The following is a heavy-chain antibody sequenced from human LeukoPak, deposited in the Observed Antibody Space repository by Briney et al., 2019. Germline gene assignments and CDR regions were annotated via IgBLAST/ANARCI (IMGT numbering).Heavy chain of an antibody. Sequence: ASVTVSCKASGYTFTIYDINWVRQATGQGLEWMGWMNPNSGNTGYAQKFQGRVTMTRNTSISTAYMELSSLRSEDTAVYYCASKAGSSGWYNYYYYYGMDVWGQGTTVTVSS. J-gene: IGHJ6*02. D-gene: IGHD6-19*01. CDR2: MNPNSGNT. CDR3: ASKAGSSGWYNYYYYYGMDV. V-gene: IGHV1-8*01. CDR1: GYTFTIYD.